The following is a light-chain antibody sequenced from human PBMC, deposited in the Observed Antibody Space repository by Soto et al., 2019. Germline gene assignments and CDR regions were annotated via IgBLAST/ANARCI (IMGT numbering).Light chain of an antibody. J-gene: IGKJ2*01. CDR1: QSVSSSY. CDR3: QHYGTSPWT. V-gene: IGKV3D-20*01. CDR2: DAS. Sequence: EIVLTQSPATLSLSPGKRATLSCGASQSVSSSYLAWYQQKPGLAPRLLIYDASTTATGIPDRFSGSGSGPDFTLTISRLEPEDFAVYYCQHYGTSPWTFGQGTKLEIK.